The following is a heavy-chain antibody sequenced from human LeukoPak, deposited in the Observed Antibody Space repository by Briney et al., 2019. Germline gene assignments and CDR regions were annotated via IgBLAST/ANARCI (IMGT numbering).Heavy chain of an antibody. V-gene: IGHV3-21*04. J-gene: IGHJ4*02. CDR3: AKGSGNGYGSGPFDY. Sequence: GGSLRLSCAASGFTFSSYSMNWVRQAPGKGLEWVSSISSSSSYIYYADSVKGRFTISRDNSKNTVSLQMSSLRAEDTALYYCAKGSGNGYGSGPFDYWGQGTLVTVSS. CDR1: GFTFSSYS. D-gene: IGHD3-10*01. CDR2: ISSSSSYI.